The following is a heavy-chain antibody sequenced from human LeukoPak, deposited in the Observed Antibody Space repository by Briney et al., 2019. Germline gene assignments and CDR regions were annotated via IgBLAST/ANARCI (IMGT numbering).Heavy chain of an antibody. D-gene: IGHD1-26*01. Sequence: SETLSLTCAVYGGSFSGYYWSWIRQPPGKGLEWIGEINHSGSTNYKPSLKSRVTISVDTSKNQFSLKLSSVTAADTAVYYCATLWGIVGAPKPDYWGQGTLVTVSS. J-gene: IGHJ4*02. CDR3: ATLWGIVGAPKPDY. CDR1: GGSFSGYY. CDR2: INHSGST. V-gene: IGHV4-34*01.